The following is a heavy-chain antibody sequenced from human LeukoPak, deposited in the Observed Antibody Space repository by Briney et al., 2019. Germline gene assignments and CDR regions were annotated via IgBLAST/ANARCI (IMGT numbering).Heavy chain of an antibody. CDR3: ARIGVAAASNGVDYYYYMDV. D-gene: IGHD6-13*01. J-gene: IGHJ6*03. CDR2: IYTSGNT. CDR1: GGSISGYY. Sequence: PSETLSLTCTVSGGSISGYYWSCIRQPAGKGLEWIGHIYTSGNTNYNPSLKSRVAMSVDTSKNQFSLKLSSVTAADTAVYYCARIGVAAASNGVDYYYYMDVWGKGTTVTVSS. V-gene: IGHV4-4*07.